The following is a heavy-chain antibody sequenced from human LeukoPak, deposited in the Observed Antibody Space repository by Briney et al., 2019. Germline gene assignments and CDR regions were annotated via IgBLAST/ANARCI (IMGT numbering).Heavy chain of an antibody. CDR2: INSDGSST. D-gene: IGHD6-13*01. CDR3: ARDPGSSFSWFDP. V-gene: IGHV3-74*01. Sequence: GGSLRLSCAASGFTFSSYWMHWVRQAPAKGLVWVSRINSDGSSTSYADSVKGRFTISRDNAKNTLYLQMNSLRAEDTAVYYCARDPGSSFSWFDPWGQGTLVTVSS. J-gene: IGHJ5*02. CDR1: GFTFSSYW.